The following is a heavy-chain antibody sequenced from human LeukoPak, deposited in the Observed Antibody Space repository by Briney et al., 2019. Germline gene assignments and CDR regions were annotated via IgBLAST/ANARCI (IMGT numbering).Heavy chain of an antibody. CDR1: GFTFSSYS. D-gene: IGHD3-16*02. J-gene: IGHJ4*02. CDR3: ARADGDYDYVWGSYRYYFDY. Sequence: GSLRLSCAASGFTFSSYSMNWIRQPPGKGLEWIGEINHSGSTNYNPSLKSRVTISVDTSKNQFSLKLSSVTAADTAVYYCARADGDYDYVWGSYRYYFDYWGQGTLVTVSS. V-gene: IGHV4-34*01. CDR2: INHSGST.